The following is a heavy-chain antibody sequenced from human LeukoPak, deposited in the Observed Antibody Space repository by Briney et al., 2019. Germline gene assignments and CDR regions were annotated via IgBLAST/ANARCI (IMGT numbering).Heavy chain of an antibody. Sequence: ASVKVSCKASGGTFSSYGINWVRPAPGQGLEWMGRIIPILVITNYAQKFRGRVSITADKSTSTAYMELSSLRSEDTAVYYCARDIKGVVGLEGYLQHWGQGTLVTVSS. CDR2: IIPILVIT. D-gene: IGHD3-22*01. V-gene: IGHV1-69*04. CDR3: ARDIKGVVGLEGYLQH. J-gene: IGHJ1*01. CDR1: GGTFSSYG.